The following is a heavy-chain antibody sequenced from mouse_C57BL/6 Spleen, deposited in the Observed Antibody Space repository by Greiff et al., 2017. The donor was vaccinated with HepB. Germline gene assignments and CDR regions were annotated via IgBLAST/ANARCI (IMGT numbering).Heavy chain of an antibody. D-gene: IGHD2-5*01. J-gene: IGHJ3*01. CDR3: ARPYYSNYKGAWFAY. V-gene: IGHV1-64*01. CDR2: IHPNSGST. CDR1: GYTFTSYW. Sequence: QVQLQQPGAELVKPGASVKLSCKASGYTFTSYWMHWVKQRPGQGLEWIGMIHPNSGSTNYNEKFKSKATLTVDKSSSTAYMQLSSLTSEDSAVYYCARPYYSNYKGAWFAYWGQGTLVTVSA.